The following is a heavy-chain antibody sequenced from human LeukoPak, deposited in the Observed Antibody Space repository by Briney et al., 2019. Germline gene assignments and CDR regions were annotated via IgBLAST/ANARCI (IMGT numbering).Heavy chain of an antibody. CDR3: ARAYKDSSGYQYSFDF. J-gene: IGHJ4*02. V-gene: IGHV4-59*01. CDR2: GHSSGST. D-gene: IGHD3-22*01. CDR1: GGSISGYY. Sequence: PSETLSLTCVVSGGSISGYYWSWIRQPPGKGLEWIGYGHSSGSTNYNASLKSRATLSVDTSRNDFSLKLTSVTAADTAVYYCARAYKDSSGYQYSFDFWGRGTLVTVSS.